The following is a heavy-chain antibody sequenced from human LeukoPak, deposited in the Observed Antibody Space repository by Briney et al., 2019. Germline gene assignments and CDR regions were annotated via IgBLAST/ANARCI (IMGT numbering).Heavy chain of an antibody. J-gene: IGHJ3*02. CDR1: GFTFDDYA. CDR3: AKEFVVGDAFDI. Sequence: PGGSLRLSCAASGFTFDDYAMHWVRQAPGKGLEWVSGISWNSGSIGYADSVKGRFTISRDNAKNSLYLQMNSLRAEDTALYYCAKEFVVGDAFDIWGQGTMVTVSS. V-gene: IGHV3-9*01. CDR2: ISWNSGSI. D-gene: IGHD2-15*01.